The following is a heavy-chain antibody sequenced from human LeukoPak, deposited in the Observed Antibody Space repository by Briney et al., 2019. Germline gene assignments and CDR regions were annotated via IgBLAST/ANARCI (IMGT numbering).Heavy chain of an antibody. V-gene: IGHV3-33*01. CDR3: ARDLKQWLVGGGDGMDV. J-gene: IGHJ6*04. CDR2: IWYDGSNK. CDR1: GFTFSSYG. D-gene: IGHD6-19*01. Sequence: GRSLRLSCAASGFTFSSYGMHWVRQAPGKGLEWVAVIWYDGSNKYYADSVKGRFTISRDNSKNTLYLQMNSPRAEDTAVYYCARDLKQWLVGGGDGMDVWGKGTTVTVSS.